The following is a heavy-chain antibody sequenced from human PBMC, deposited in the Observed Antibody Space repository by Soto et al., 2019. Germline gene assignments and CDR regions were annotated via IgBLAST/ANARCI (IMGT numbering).Heavy chain of an antibody. V-gene: IGHV3-15*01. D-gene: IGHD3-3*01. J-gene: IGHJ4*02. CDR1: GFTFSNAW. CDR3: TTFEYYDFWSGHYPVDY. Sequence: GGSLRLSCAASGFTFSNAWMSWVRQAPGKGLEWVGRIKSKTDGGTTDYAAPVKGRFTISRDDSKNTLYLQMNSLKTEDTAVYYCTTFEYYDFWSGHYPVDYWGQGTLVTVSS. CDR2: IKSKTDGGTT.